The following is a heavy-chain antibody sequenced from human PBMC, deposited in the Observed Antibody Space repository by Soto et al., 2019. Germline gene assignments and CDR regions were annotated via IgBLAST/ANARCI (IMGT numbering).Heavy chain of an antibody. Sequence: ASVKVSCKASGGTFSSYAISWVRQAPGQGLEWMGGIIPIFGTANYAQKFQGRVTITADESTSTAYMELSSLRSEDTAVYYCARFDYGDYALVQYGMDVWGQGTTVTVSS. CDR3: ARFDYGDYALVQYGMDV. D-gene: IGHD4-17*01. V-gene: IGHV1-69*13. CDR2: IIPIFGTA. J-gene: IGHJ6*02. CDR1: GGTFSSYA.